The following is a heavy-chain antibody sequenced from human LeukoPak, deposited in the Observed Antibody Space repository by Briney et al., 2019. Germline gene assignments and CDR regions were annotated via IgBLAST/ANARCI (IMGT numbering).Heavy chain of an antibody. V-gene: IGHV4-59*01. Sequence: PSETLSLTCTVSGGSINNYHWSWIRQPPGKGLEWIGYIYYRGSTNYNPSLKSRVTFSVDTSKNQFSLKLNSVTAADTAVYYCARDRNTVTTYYGMDVWGQGTTVTVSS. J-gene: IGHJ6*02. CDR3: ARDRNTVTTYYGMDV. CDR2: IYYRGST. D-gene: IGHD4-17*01. CDR1: GGSINNYH.